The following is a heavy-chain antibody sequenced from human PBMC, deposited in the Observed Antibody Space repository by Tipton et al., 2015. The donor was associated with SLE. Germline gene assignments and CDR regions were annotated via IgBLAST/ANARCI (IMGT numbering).Heavy chain of an antibody. Sequence: TLSLTCIVSGGSISSGDYYWGWIRQPPGKGLEWIGGIHHRGSTYYNPSLKSRVTISVDTSKNQFSLKLSSVTAADTAVYFCARLRYYYDTSGFYFDYWGQGTLVTVSS. CDR3: ARLRYYYDTSGFYFDY. D-gene: IGHD3-22*01. CDR1: GGSISSGDYY. CDR2: IHHRGST. V-gene: IGHV4-39*01. J-gene: IGHJ4*02.